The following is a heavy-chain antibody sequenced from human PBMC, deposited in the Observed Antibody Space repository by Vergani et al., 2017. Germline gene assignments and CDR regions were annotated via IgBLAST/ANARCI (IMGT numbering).Heavy chain of an antibody. J-gene: IGHJ3*02. V-gene: IGHV3-21*01. Sequence: EVQLVESGGGLVKPGGSLRLSCAASGFTFSSYSMNWVRQAPGKGLEWVSSISSSSSYIYYADSVKGRFTISRDNAKNSLYLQMNSLRAEDTAVYYCAKDRGRLNYRYSSDAFDIWGQGTMVTVSS. CDR2: ISSSSSYI. D-gene: IGHD5-18*01. CDR1: GFTFSSYS. CDR3: AKDRGRLNYRYSSDAFDI.